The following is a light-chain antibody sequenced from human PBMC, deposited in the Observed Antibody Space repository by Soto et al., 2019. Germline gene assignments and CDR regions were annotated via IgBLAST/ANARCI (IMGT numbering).Light chain of an antibody. CDR1: SSDVGGYDY. V-gene: IGLV2-14*03. J-gene: IGLJ1*01. CDR3: SSYTSSSTYV. CDR2: DVS. Sequence: QSALTQPASVSGSPGQSIAISCTGTSSDVGGYDYVSWYQQHPGKAPKLMIYDVSNRPSGVSNRFSVSKSDNTASLTISGLQAEDEADYYCSSYTSSSTYVFGTGTKLTVL.